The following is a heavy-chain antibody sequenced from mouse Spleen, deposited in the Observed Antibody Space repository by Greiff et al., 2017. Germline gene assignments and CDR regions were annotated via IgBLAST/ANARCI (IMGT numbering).Heavy chain of an antibody. D-gene: IGHD1-1*01. CDR2: IYPGDGDT. J-gene: IGHJ2*01. CDR1: GYAFSSSW. V-gene: IGHV1-82*01. Sequence: VQLVESGPELVKPGASVKISCKASGYAFSSSWMNWVKQRPGKGLEWIGRIYPGDGDTNYNGKFKGKATLTADKSSSTAYMQLSSLTSEDSAVYFCARSEGSSYDYWGQGTTLTVSS. CDR3: ARSEGSSYDY.